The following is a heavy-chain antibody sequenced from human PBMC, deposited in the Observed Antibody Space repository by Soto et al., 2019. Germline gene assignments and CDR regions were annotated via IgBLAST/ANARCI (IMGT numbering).Heavy chain of an antibody. D-gene: IGHD3-10*01. J-gene: IGHJ4*02. CDR3: VRNYRRSYFDY. V-gene: IGHV3-7*03. Sequence: GGSLRLSCAASGFTFSNFWMSWVRQAPGKGLEWVANIKQDGSERYYVDSVKGRFTISRDNAKNSLHLQMDSLRAEDTAIYYCVRNYRRSYFDYWGQGTLVTVSS. CDR2: IKQDGSER. CDR1: GFTFSNFW.